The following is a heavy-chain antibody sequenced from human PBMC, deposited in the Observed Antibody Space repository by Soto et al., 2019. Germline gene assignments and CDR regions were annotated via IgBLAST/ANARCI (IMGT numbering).Heavy chain of an antibody. CDR3: ARDSSTGLYDSSGYYGY. Sequence: GGSLRLSCAASGFTFSSYWMHWVRQAPGKGLVWVSRINSDGSSTSYADSVKGRFTISRDNAKNTLYLQMNSLRAEDTAVYYCARDSSTGLYDSSGYYGYWGQGTLVTVSS. CDR1: GFTFSSYW. J-gene: IGHJ4*02. CDR2: INSDGSST. V-gene: IGHV3-74*01. D-gene: IGHD3-22*01.